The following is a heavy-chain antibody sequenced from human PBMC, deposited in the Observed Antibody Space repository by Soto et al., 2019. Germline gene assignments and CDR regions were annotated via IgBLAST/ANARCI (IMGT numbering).Heavy chain of an antibody. D-gene: IGHD4-17*01. CDR3: ARRGTVNTGYGLDV. CDR2: IYFNGDT. J-gene: IGHJ6*02. Sequence: QVQLQESGPGLVKPSQTLSLTCTVSGVSIRHGGHFWAWIRQHPEKGLEWIGQIYFNGDTSTNPSLTRRVTTSRGTSDTQFSLRLDSVTGADTAVYYCARRGTVNTGYGLDVWGQGTTVTVSS. CDR1: GVSIRHGGHF. V-gene: IGHV4-31*03.